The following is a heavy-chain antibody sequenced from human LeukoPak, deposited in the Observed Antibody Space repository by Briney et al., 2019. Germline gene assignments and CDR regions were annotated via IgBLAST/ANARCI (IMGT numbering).Heavy chain of an antibody. CDR1: GFTFSSYD. CDR2: IGTAGEI. J-gene: IGHJ2*01. D-gene: IGHD6-13*01. V-gene: IGHV3-13*01. Sequence: GGSLRLSCAASGFTFSSYDIHWVRQATGKGLEWVSGIGTAGEIYYPGSVKGRFTISRENAKNSLYLQMNSLRAGDTAVYYCARAAYSSTWYSRYFDLWAVAPWSLSPQ. CDR3: ARAAYSSTWYSRYFDL.